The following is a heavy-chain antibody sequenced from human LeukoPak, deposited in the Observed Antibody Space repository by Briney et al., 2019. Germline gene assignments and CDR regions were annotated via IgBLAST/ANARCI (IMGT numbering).Heavy chain of an antibody. CDR2: ISYDGSNK. V-gene: IGHV3-30-3*01. J-gene: IGHJ4*02. D-gene: IGHD3-3*01. CDR1: GFTLSNYA. CDR3: ARGSDFSDC. Sequence: GGSLRLSCAASGFTLSNYAMHWVRQAPGKGLEWVAVISYDGSNKYYADSGKGRFTISRDNSKNTLYLQMNSLRVEDTAVYYCARGSDFSDCWGQGTLVTVSS.